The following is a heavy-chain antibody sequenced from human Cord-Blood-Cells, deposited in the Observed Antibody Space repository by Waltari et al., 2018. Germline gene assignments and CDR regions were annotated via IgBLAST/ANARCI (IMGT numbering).Heavy chain of an antibody. CDR1: GGSISSYY. Sequence: QVQLQESGPGLVKPSETLSLTCTVSGGSISSYYWNWIRQPAGKGLEWIGRIYTSGRTNDNPSRKSRVTMSVDTSKNQFSLKLSSVTAADTAVYYCARDGDDSSGYYFDYWGQGTLVTVSS. CDR3: ARDGDDSSGYYFDY. CDR2: IYTSGRT. V-gene: IGHV4-4*07. J-gene: IGHJ4*02. D-gene: IGHD3-22*01.